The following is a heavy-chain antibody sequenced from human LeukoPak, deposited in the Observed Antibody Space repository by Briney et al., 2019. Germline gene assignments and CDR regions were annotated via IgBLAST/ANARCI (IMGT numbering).Heavy chain of an antibody. V-gene: IGHV1-2*02. CDR3: ARSFLSRYCTNGVCWFDY. D-gene: IGHD2-8*01. J-gene: IGHJ4*02. Sequence: ASVKVSCKASGYTFTGYYMHRVRQAPGQGLEWMGWINPNSGGTNYAQKFQGRVTMTRDTSISTAYMELSRLRSDDTAVYYCARSFLSRYCTNGVCWFDYWGQGTLVTVSS. CDR2: INPNSGGT. CDR1: GYTFTGYY.